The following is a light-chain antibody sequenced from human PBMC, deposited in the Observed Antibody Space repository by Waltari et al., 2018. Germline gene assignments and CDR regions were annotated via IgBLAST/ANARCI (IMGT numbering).Light chain of an antibody. J-gene: IGKJ2*01. V-gene: IGKV3-11*01. CDR2: DAS. CDR1: QSVSSY. CDR3: QQRSNWPPVYT. Sequence: DIVLTQSPATLSLSPGERATLSCRASQSVSSYLAWYQQKPGQAPRRLIYDASNRATGIPARFSGSGSGTDFTLTISSLEPEDFAVYFCQQRSNWPPVYTFGQGTKLDIK.